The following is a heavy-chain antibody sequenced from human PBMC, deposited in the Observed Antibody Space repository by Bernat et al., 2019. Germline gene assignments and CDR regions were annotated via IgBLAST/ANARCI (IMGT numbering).Heavy chain of an antibody. V-gene: IGHV3-23*01. CDR1: GFTFSSYA. D-gene: IGHD3-10*01. CDR2: ISGSGGST. Sequence: EVQLLESGGGLVQPGGSLRLSCAASGFTFSSYAMSWVRQAPGKGLEWVSAISGSGGSTYYADAVKCRFTISRDKSKNTLYLQMNSLRAEDTAVYYCAKGGQGSGSYYYYYGMDVWGQGTTVTVSS. CDR3: AKGGQGSGSYYYYYGMDV. J-gene: IGHJ6*02.